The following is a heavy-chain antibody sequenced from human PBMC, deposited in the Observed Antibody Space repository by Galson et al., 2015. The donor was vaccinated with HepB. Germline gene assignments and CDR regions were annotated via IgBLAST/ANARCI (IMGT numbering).Heavy chain of an antibody. CDR3: AKVTYSSSRQHGMDV. Sequence: SLRLSCAASGFTFSSYAMSWVRQAPGKGLEWVSAISGSGGSTNYADSVKGRFTISRDNSKNTLYLQMNSLRAEDTAVYYCAKVTYSSSRQHGMDVWGQGTTVTVSS. D-gene: IGHD6-13*01. CDR1: GFTFSSYA. J-gene: IGHJ6*02. CDR2: ISGSGGST. V-gene: IGHV3-23*01.